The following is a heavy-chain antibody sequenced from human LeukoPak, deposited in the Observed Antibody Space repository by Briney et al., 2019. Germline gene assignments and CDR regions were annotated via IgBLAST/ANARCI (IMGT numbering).Heavy chain of an antibody. Sequence: LETLSLTCAVYGGSFSGYYWSWIRQPPGKGLEWIGEINHSGSTNYNPSLKSRVTISVDTSKNQFSLKLSSVTAADTAVYYCARGGQLWSYDAFDIWGQGTMVTVSS. CDR2: INHSGST. CDR3: ARGGQLWSYDAFDI. D-gene: IGHD5-18*01. CDR1: GGSFSGYY. V-gene: IGHV4-34*01. J-gene: IGHJ3*02.